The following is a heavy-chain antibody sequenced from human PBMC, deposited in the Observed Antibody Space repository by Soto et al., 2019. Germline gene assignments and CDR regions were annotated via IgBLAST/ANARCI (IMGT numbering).Heavy chain of an antibody. Sequence: GSLRLSCGASGFKISCYAMSWVRQAQGKGLEWVSAISGSGGSTYYADSVKGRFTISRDNSKNTLYLQMNSLRAEDTAVYYCAKDKASSGSYNAFDYWGQGTPVTVS. CDR2: ISGSGGST. J-gene: IGHJ4*02. CDR1: GFKISCYA. D-gene: IGHD1-26*01. V-gene: IGHV3-23*01. CDR3: AKDKASSGSYNAFDY.